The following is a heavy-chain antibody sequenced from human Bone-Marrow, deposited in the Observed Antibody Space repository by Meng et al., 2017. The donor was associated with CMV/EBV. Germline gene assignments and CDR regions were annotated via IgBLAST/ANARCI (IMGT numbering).Heavy chain of an antibody. J-gene: IGHJ5*02. V-gene: IGHV1-24*01. D-gene: IGHD5-12*01. CDR2: FHPEDGAT. CDR1: GFSLTELS. CDR3: AVGYSGYDDEGGWFDP. Sequence: ASVKVSCKVSGFSLTELSIHWVRQAPAKGLEWMGNFHPEDGATTYAQKFQGRVSMTEDTSTDTAYMELSSLRSEDAAVYYCAVGYSGYDDEGGWFDPWGQGTLVTVSS.